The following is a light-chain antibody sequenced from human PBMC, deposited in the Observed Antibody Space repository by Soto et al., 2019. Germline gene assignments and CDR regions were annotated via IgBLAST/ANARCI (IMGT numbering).Light chain of an antibody. CDR1: QSISNW. CDR2: KAS. J-gene: IGKJ1*01. CDR3: QQYDSYSRT. V-gene: IGKV1-5*03. Sequence: DIQMTQSPSTLSASVGDRVTITCRASQSISNWLAWYQQKPGKAPKLLIYKASNLENGVPSRFSASGTGTEFTLTISCLQPDDCATYYCQQYDSYSRTFGQGTKVEIK.